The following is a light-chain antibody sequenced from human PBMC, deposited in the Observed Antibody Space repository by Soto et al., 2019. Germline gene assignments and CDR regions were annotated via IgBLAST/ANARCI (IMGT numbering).Light chain of an antibody. J-gene: IGKJ3*01. CDR3: HPYVISGP. CDR2: GAS. Sequence: DIVLTLSLATLSLTKGERATLSCRASQSVSSSRLAWYQQKPALAPRLLIYGASNRATGIPDRFSGSGSGTDFTLTISRLEPEDIPVYYCHPYVISGPFGHGAIVAI. CDR1: QSVSSSR. V-gene: IGKV3D-20*01.